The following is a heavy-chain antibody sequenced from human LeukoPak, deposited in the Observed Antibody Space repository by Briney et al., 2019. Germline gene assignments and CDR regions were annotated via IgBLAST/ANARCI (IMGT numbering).Heavy chain of an antibody. CDR2: VNGNSGST. CDR3: VRRGRNYNVY. V-gene: IGHV1-8*01. Sequence: ASVKVSCKASGYTFTSYDINWVRQATGQGFEWMGWVNGNSGSTAFAHKFQGRVAMTRNTSITTAYMELSSLGSEDTATYYCVRRGRNYNVYWGQGTVVTVSS. J-gene: IGHJ4*02. D-gene: IGHD1-7*01. CDR1: GYTFTSYD.